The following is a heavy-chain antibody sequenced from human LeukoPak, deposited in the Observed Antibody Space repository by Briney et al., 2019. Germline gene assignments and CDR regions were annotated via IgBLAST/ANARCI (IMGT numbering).Heavy chain of an antibody. CDR3: AREVAPLYFHYGMDV. CDR2: TWYDGRNN. J-gene: IGHJ6*01. CDR1: GFTFSSYG. D-gene: IGHD2-21*01. V-gene: IGHV3-33*01. Sequence: GGSMRLSCAASGFTFSSYGMHWVRQAPGKGLEWVAVTWYDGRNNYYAASVKGRFTISRDDSKTTVYLLMNSLRAEDTAVYYCAREVAPLYFHYGMDVWGEGTTVTVSS.